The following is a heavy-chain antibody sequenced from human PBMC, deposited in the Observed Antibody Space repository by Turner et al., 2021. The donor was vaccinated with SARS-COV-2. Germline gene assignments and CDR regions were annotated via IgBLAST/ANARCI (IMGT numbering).Heavy chain of an antibody. Sequence: QLRLQESGPGLVKPSETLSLTCTVSGGSISSSSYYWGWSRQPPGKGREWTGNIYSIGSAYYNPSLTSLVTISVDRANNQFSLKLTSVTAGDTAVYYCASLMDTAMYYYGTDVWGQGTTVTVSS. J-gene: IGHJ6*02. D-gene: IGHD5-18*01. CDR2: IYSIGSA. V-gene: IGHV4-39*01. CDR3: ASLMDTAMYYYGTDV. CDR1: GGSISSSSYY.